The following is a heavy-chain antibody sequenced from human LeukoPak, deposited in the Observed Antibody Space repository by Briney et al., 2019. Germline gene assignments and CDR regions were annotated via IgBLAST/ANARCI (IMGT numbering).Heavy chain of an antibody. CDR2: IKQDGSDK. V-gene: IGHV3-7*01. CDR1: GLTFSRYC. Sequence: GGSLRLSCAASGLTFSRYCMSWVRQAPGKGLEWVAYIKQDGSDKYYADSVKGRFTISRDNAKNSLYLQMNSPRAEDTAVYYCARTDGSGYYVGIFDHWGLGALVTVSS. CDR3: ARTDGSGYYVGIFDH. D-gene: IGHD3-22*01. J-gene: IGHJ4*02.